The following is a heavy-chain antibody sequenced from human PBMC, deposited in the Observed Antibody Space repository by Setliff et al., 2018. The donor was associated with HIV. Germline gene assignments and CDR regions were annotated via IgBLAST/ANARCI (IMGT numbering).Heavy chain of an antibody. Sequence: GGSLRLPCTASGFPFNTAWMNWVRQAPGKGLEWVGRIRSKIDGGTTDYAAPVKDRFTVSRDDSKNMVYLQMNSLKTEDTAVYYCTTDAGGENAFDIWGQGTMVTVS. CDR3: TTDAGGENAFDI. CDR1: GFPFNTAW. J-gene: IGHJ3*02. CDR2: IRSKIDGGTT. V-gene: IGHV3-15*07. D-gene: IGHD4-17*01.